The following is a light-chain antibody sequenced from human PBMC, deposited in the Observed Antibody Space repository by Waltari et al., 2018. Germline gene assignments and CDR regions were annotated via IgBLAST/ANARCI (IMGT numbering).Light chain of an antibody. CDR2: KTS. V-gene: IGKV1-5*03. CDR3: QQYNDNSTWT. CDR1: QSINNW. J-gene: IGKJ1*01. Sequence: DIQMTQSPSTLSASVGDSVTITCRASQSINNWLAWYQQKPGKAPKLLIYKTSTLESGVPSSFSGSGYGTEFTLTISSLQPDDFATYYCQQYNDNSTWTFGQGTKVEVK.